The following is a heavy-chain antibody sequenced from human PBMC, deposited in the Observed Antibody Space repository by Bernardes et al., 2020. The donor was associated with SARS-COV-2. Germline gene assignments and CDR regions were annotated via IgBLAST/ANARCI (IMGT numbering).Heavy chain of an antibody. CDR2: ISYDGSNK. CDR3: ARDESVDTPMVYYYYGMDV. J-gene: IGHJ6*02. CDR1: GFTFSSYA. D-gene: IGHD5-18*01. V-gene: IGHV3-30-3*01. Sequence: GGSLRLSCAASGFTFSSYALHWVRQAPGQGLEWVAVISYDGSNKYYADSVKGRFTTSRDNSKNTLYLQMNSLRAEDTAVYYCARDESVDTPMVYYYYGMDVWGQGTTVTVSS.